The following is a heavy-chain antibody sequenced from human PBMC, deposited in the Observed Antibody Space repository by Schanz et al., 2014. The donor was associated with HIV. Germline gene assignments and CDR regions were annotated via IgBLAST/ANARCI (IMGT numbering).Heavy chain of an antibody. CDR2: LWFDGSID. D-gene: IGHD4-17*01. J-gene: IGHJ1*01. V-gene: IGHV3-33*01. CDR1: GFSFSSYG. CDR3: ARDNRGDYYLDS. Sequence: QVQLVGSGGGVVQPGRSLRLSCAASGFSFSSYGLHWVRPAPGKGLGWVAILWFDGSIDYYVDSVKGRFTVFRDNSKNTLYLQMNSLSPEDTAVYYCARDNRGDYYLDSWGQGTLVTVSS.